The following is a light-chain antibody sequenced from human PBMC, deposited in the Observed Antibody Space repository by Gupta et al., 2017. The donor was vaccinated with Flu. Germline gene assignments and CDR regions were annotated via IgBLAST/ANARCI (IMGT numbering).Light chain of an antibody. J-gene: IGKJ1*01. V-gene: IGKV1-6*01. CDR3: LQDYSYPRT. CDR2: AAS. CDR1: HGIRND. Sequence: GDRVTITCRASHGIRNDLGWYQQKPGKAPKLLIYAASNLQSGVPSRFSGSGSGTDFTLTVSSRQPEDLATYYCLQDYSYPRTFGQGTKVEIK.